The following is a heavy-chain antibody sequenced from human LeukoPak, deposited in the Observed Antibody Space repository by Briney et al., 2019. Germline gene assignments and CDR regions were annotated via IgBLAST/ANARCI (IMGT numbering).Heavy chain of an antibody. J-gene: IGHJ6*02. CDR3: ARLWGRITVPPDV. Sequence: SVKVSCKASGGTFSSYAISWVRQAPGQGLEWMGGIIPIVGSPNYAQKFQGRVTITADEFTSTAYMELSGLRSEDTAVYYCARLWGRITVPPDVWGQGTTVTVSS. CDR1: GGTFSSYA. V-gene: IGHV1-69*13. D-gene: IGHD6-19*01. CDR2: IIPIVGSP.